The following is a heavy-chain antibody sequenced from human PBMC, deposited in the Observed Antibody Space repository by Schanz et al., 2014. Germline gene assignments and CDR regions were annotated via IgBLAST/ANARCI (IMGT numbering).Heavy chain of an antibody. J-gene: IGHJ4*02. D-gene: IGHD3-3*01. CDR3: ARDRRFFDRDDLYYFDS. CDR1: GYIFINSG. CDR2: ISVYTGNT. Sequence: QIQLVQSGPEVKKPGATVKVSCKASGYIFINSGISWVRQAPGQGLEWMGWISVYTGNTKYGQKLQGRVTMTTDTSTSTAYMELRSLRSDDTAVYYCARDRRFFDRDDLYYFDSWGQGTLVTVSS. V-gene: IGHV1-18*01.